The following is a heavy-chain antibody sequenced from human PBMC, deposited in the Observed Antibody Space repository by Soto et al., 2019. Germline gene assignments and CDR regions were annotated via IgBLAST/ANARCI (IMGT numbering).Heavy chain of an antibody. D-gene: IGHD1-26*01. CDR3: TRRPKTGEIRVGPLDF. V-gene: IGHV3-15*07. CDR2: IKSIANGGTT. Sequence: EVNLVESGGGLVKPGGSLRLSCAASGYSFKDAWMNWVRQAPVKGLEWVGRIKSIANGGTTEYAAPVKGRFSISRDDSTFTLSLQMTSLPSEYTAVYYCTRRPKTGEIRVGPLDFWGRGNLVTVSA. CDR1: GYSFKDAW. J-gene: IGHJ4*02.